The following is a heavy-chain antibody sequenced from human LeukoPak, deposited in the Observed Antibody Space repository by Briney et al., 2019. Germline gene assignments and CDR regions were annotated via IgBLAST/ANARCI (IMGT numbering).Heavy chain of an antibody. Sequence: SETLSLTCTVSGGSISSYYWSWIRQPPGKGLEWIGYIYYSGSTNYNPSLKSRISISVDTSKNQFSLKLSSVAAADTAVYYCARTTEGGYTYNYFYYYYMDVWGKGTTVTISS. CDR1: GGSISSYY. D-gene: IGHD5-18*01. CDR3: ARTTEGGYTYNYFYYYYMDV. CDR2: IYYSGST. V-gene: IGHV4-59*01. J-gene: IGHJ6*03.